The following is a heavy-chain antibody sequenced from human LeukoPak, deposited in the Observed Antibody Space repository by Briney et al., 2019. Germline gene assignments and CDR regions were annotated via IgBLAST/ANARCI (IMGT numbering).Heavy chain of an antibody. J-gene: IGHJ3*02. CDR2: INHSGST. D-gene: IGHD2-8*01. V-gene: IGHV4-34*01. CDR1: GGSFSGYY. Sequence: PSETLSLTCAVYGGSFSGYYWSWIRQPPGKGLEWIGEINHSGSTNYNPSLKSRVTISVDTSKNQFSLKLSSVTAADTAVYYCARDPPSDEWAPLDAFDIWGQGTVVSVSS. CDR3: ARDPPSDEWAPLDAFDI.